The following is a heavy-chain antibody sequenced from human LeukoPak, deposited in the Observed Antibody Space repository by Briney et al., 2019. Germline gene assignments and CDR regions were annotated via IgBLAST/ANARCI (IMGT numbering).Heavy chain of an antibody. J-gene: IGHJ3*02. CDR2: IFSNDEK. Sequence: SGPTLVNPTETLTLTCTVSGFSLSNARMGVSWIRQPPGKALEWLAHIFSNDEKSYSTSLKSGLTISKDTSKSQVVLTMTNMDPVDTATYYCARSHVLRFLEWEPFPEAFDIWGQGTMVTVSS. CDR3: ARSHVLRFLEWEPFPEAFDI. D-gene: IGHD3-3*01. CDR1: GFSLSNARMG. V-gene: IGHV2-26*01.